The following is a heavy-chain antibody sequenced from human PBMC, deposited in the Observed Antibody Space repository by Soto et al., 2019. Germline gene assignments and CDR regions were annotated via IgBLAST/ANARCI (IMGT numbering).Heavy chain of an antibody. J-gene: IGHJ3*02. CDR3: AHKRGIRFLAWGDAFDI. Sequence: QITLKESGPTLLKPTQTLTLTCTFSGFSLTTSGGVGWIRQPPGAALEWLAHIYWDDDKRYSSSLRSRLTITKDTSKNQVVLKMTNMDPTDTAKYYCAHKRGIRFLAWGDAFDIWGPGTMVTVSS. CDR1: GFSLTTSGG. V-gene: IGHV2-5*02. D-gene: IGHD3-3*01. CDR2: IYWDDDK.